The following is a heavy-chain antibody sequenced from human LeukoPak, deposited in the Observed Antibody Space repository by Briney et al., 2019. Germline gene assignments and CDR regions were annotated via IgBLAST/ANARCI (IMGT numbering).Heavy chain of an antibody. J-gene: IGHJ6*02. Sequence: SETLSLTCTVSGGSISTNYWSWIRQPPGKGLEWIGYIYYSGNTKYNPSLESRVTISVDTSKTHFSLKLNSVTAADTAVYYCARSGFCTSASCSAYSYYGMDVWGQGTTVTASS. CDR2: IYYSGNT. CDR1: GGSISTNY. V-gene: IGHV4-59*08. CDR3: ARSGFCTSASCSAYSYYGMDV. D-gene: IGHD2-2*01.